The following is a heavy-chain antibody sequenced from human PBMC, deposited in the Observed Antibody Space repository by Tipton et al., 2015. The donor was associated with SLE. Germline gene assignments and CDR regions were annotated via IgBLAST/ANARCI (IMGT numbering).Heavy chain of an antibody. J-gene: IGHJ4*02. V-gene: IGHV4-59*01. D-gene: IGHD5-12*01. CDR3: ARGDSAYDLPDS. Sequence: TLSLTCTVSGVSISTYYWSWIRQPPGKGLEWIGYSYYSGSTNCNPSLQSRVTISIDTSKNQLSLMLNSVTSADTALYYCARGDSAYDLPDSWGQGTLVTVSS. CDR1: GVSISTYY. CDR2: SYYSGST.